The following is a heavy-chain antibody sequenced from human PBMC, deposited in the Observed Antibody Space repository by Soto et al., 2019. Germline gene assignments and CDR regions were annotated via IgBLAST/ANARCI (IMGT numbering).Heavy chain of an antibody. CDR2: ISSSSSTI. D-gene: IGHD1-7*01. CDR1: GFTFSSYS. Sequence: GGSLRLSCAASGFTFSSYSMNWVRQAPGKGLEWVSYISSSSSTIYYADSVKGRFTISRDNAKNSLYLQMNSLRDEDTAVYYCARDEGLELLGAHGMDVWGQGTTVTVSS. CDR3: ARDEGLELLGAHGMDV. J-gene: IGHJ6*02. V-gene: IGHV3-48*02.